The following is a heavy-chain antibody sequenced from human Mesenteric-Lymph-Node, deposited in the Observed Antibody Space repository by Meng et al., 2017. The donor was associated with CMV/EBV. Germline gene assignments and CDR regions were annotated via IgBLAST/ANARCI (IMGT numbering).Heavy chain of an antibody. V-gene: IGHV1-18*01. Sequence: ASVQVSCKASGYTFTTYVITWVRQAPGQGLDWMGWLNPFTGNTDHAQRLQDRVIMTTDTSTTTAYMELRSLTSDASAVYYCASEMSFDYWGQGTLVTVSS. CDR3: ASEMSFDY. J-gene: IGHJ4*02. CDR2: LNPFTGNT. CDR1: GYTFTTYV.